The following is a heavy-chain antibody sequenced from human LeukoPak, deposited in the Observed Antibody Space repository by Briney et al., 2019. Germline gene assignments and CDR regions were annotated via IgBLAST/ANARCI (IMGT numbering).Heavy chain of an antibody. CDR1: GYTFSSYG. V-gene: IGHV1-18*01. D-gene: IGHD4-17*01. Sequence: GAAVKVSCKASGYTFSSYGISWVRQAPGQGLEWMGWISAYNGNTNYVQKLQGRVTMTTDTSTSTAYMEVRSLRSDDTAVYYCARDRPGYADYPYYFDYWGQGTLVTVFS. CDR3: ARDRPGYADYPYYFDY. J-gene: IGHJ4*02. CDR2: ISAYNGNT.